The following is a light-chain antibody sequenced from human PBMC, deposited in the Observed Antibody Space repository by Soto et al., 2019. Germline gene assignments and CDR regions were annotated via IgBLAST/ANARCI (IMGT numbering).Light chain of an antibody. Sequence: EIALTQSPATLSLSPGERATLSCRASQSVSSYLAWYQQKPGQAPRLLIYDASNRATGIPARFSGSGSGTDFTLTISSLEPEDFAVYYCQQRSNWPLTFGGGT. J-gene: IGKJ4*01. CDR1: QSVSSY. CDR3: QQRSNWPLT. V-gene: IGKV3-11*01. CDR2: DAS.